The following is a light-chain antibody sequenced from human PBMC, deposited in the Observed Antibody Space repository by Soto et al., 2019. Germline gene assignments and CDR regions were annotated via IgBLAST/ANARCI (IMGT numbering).Light chain of an antibody. CDR1: SFNIGAGYD. CDR3: QSYDSSLSAYV. CDR2: GNI. Sequence: QSVLTQPPSVSGAPGQRVTISCTGSSFNIGAGYDVHWYQHLPGTAPKLLIHGNINRPSGVLDRFSGSKSDTSASLAITGLQAEDEADYYCQSYDSSLSAYVFGAGTKLTVL. V-gene: IGLV1-40*02. J-gene: IGLJ1*01.